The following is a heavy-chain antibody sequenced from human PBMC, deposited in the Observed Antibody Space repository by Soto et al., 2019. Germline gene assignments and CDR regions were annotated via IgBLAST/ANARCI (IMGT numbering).Heavy chain of an antibody. CDR3: ARRNSGWYFDY. CDR2: ISGSGGST. D-gene: IGHD6-19*01. Sequence: EVQVLESGGGLVQPGGSLRLSCAASGFTFSSYAMNWVRQAPGKGLEWVSVISGSGGSTYYADSVKGRFTISRDNSKNPLYLQTNSLRAKDTAVYYCARRNSGWYFDYWGQGTLVTVSS. J-gene: IGHJ4*02. V-gene: IGHV3-23*01. CDR1: GFTFSSYA.